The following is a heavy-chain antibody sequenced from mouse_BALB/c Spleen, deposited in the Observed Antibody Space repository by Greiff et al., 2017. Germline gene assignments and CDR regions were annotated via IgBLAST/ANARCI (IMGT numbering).Heavy chain of an antibody. Sequence: EVHLVESGGGLVKPGGSLKLSCAASGFTFSSYAMSWVRQTPEKRLEWVASISSGGSTYYPDSVKGRFTISRDNARNILYLQMSSLRSEDTAMYYCASYYYGSRYFDVWGAGTTVTVSS. CDR3: ASYYYGSRYFDV. CDR2: ISSGGST. J-gene: IGHJ1*01. CDR1: GFTFSSYA. V-gene: IGHV5-6-5*01. D-gene: IGHD1-1*01.